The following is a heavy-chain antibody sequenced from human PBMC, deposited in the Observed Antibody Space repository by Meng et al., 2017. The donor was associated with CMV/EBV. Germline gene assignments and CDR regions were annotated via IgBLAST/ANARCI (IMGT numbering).Heavy chain of an antibody. Sequence: GESLKISCAASGFTFSSYAMSWVRQAPGKGLEWVSYISSSGSTIYYADSVKGRFTISRDNAKNSLYLQMNSLRAEDTAVYYCARDRPTRKSNPNIVVVPGGVDYWGQGTLVTVSS. J-gene: IGHJ4*02. CDR1: GFTFSSYA. CDR3: ARDRPTRKSNPNIVVVPGGVDY. D-gene: IGHD2-2*01. CDR2: ISSSGSTI. V-gene: IGHV3-48*04.